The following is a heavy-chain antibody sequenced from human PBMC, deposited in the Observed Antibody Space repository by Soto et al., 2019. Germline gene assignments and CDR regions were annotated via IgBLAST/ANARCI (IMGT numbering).Heavy chain of an antibody. J-gene: IGHJ3*02. Sequence: EVQLVESGGGLVQPGGSLRLSCAASGFTVSSNYMSWVRQAPGKGLEWVSVIYSGGSTYYADSVKGRFTISRDNSKNTLYLQLNSLRAEDTAVYYCARDRSTIYAFDIWGQGTMVTVSS. V-gene: IGHV3-66*01. CDR3: ARDRSTIYAFDI. CDR2: IYSGGST. D-gene: IGHD3-3*01. CDR1: GFTVSSNY.